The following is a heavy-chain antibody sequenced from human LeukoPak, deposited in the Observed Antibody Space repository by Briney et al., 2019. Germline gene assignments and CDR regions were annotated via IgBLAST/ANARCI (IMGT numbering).Heavy chain of an antibody. CDR3: AKARGIAVAGFDY. V-gene: IGHV3-30*18. CDR2: ILYDGNNK. J-gene: IGHJ4*02. CDR1: DFSFSNYG. Sequence: GGSLRLSCAASDFSFSNYGMHWVRQAPGKGLEWVAVILYDGNNKHYAESVKGRFTISRDNSNNMLYLQMNSLRPEDTAVYYCAKARGIAVAGFDYWGQGTLVTVSS. D-gene: IGHD6-19*01.